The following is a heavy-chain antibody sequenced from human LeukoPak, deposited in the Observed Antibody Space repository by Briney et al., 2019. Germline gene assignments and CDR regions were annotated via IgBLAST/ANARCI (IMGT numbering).Heavy chain of an antibody. V-gene: IGHV3-23*01. CDR2: IGSDNQP. D-gene: IGHD3-10*02. J-gene: IGHJ6*02. Sequence: GGSLRLSCEASGFTFSAYAMTWVRQAPGKGLEGVSSIGSDNQPHYSESVKGRFAISRDNSKNTLFLQLHNLRVEDTALYYCARDLPYYVAMDIWGPGTTVTVSS. CDR1: GFTFSAYA. CDR3: ARDLPYYVAMDI.